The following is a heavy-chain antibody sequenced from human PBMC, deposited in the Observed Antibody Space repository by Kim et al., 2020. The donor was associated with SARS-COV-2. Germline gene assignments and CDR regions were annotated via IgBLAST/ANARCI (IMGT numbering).Heavy chain of an antibody. CDR2: INHSGST. J-gene: IGHJ4*02. Sequence: SETLSLTCAVYGGSFSGYYWSWIRQPPGKGLEWIGEINHSGSTNYNPSLKSRVTISVDTSKNQFSLKLSSVTAADTAVYYCARGNVTMIVVVFDYWGQGTLVTVSS. D-gene: IGHD3-22*01. V-gene: IGHV4-34*01. CDR3: ARGNVTMIVVVFDY. CDR1: GGSFSGYY.